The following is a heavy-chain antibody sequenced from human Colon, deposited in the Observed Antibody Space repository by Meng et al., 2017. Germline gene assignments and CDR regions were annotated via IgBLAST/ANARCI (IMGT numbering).Heavy chain of an antibody. D-gene: IGHD5-18*01. CDR1: RHSILSGHF. J-gene: IGHJ4*02. CDR3: AADSRMVNFYY. Sequence: SETLSLTCDVSRHSILSGHFFGWSRQPPGKGLQWIGTIYHTGTTYYNPSLQSRVTISVDTSKNQFSLRLSSVTAADTAVYYCAADSRMVNFYYWGQGTLGTVSS. CDR2: IYHTGTT. V-gene: IGHV4-38-2*01.